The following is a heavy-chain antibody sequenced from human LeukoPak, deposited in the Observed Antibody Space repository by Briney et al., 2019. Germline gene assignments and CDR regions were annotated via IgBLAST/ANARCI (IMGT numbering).Heavy chain of an antibody. CDR1: GFTFNSYS. J-gene: IGHJ4*02. CDR2: ISSSSSYI. V-gene: IGHV3-21*01. CDR3: ARGWAYYYDSSGYYLSYYFDY. D-gene: IGHD3-22*01. Sequence: PGGSLRLSCAASGFTFNSYSMNWVRQAPGKGLEWVSSISSSSSYIYYADSVKGRFTISRDNAKNSLYLQMNSLRAEDTAVYYCARGWAYYYDSSGYYLSYYFDYWGQGTLVTVSS.